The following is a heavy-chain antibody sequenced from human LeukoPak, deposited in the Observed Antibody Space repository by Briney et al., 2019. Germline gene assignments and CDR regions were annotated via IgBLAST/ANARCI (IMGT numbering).Heavy chain of an antibody. CDR3: VRQKKSHGNFDY. V-gene: IGHV3-13*01. J-gene: IGHJ4*02. CDR2: VGIAADT. CDR1: GFTFSDHA. D-gene: IGHD1-26*01. Sequence: GSLRLSCAASGFTFSDHAMHWVRQAPGKGLEWVSAVGIAADTFYPGSVKGRFTIPRENAKNSLYLQMNSLRVEDTAVYYCVRQKKSHGNFDYWGQGTLVTVSS.